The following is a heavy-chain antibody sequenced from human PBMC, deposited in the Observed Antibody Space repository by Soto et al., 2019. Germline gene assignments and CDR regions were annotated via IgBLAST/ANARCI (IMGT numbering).Heavy chain of an antibody. Sequence: SETLSLTCTVSGTSVSSGRFYWSWIRQPPGKGLEWIGYIHNSGTTKCNPSLRSRVTISVDTSKNQFSVKVTSVTAADTAVYYCASSGSGSGWLGGQGTLLTVSS. CDR3: ASSGSGSGWL. D-gene: IGHD6-19*01. V-gene: IGHV4-61*01. CDR2: IHNSGTT. J-gene: IGHJ4*02. CDR1: GTSVSSGRFY.